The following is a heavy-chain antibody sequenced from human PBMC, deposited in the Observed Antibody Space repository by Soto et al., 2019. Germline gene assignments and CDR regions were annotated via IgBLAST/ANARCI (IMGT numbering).Heavy chain of an antibody. CDR3: TSDTFGARDS. CDR2: IDPYDTGI. CDR1: GFAFSSEW. J-gene: IGHJ4*02. D-gene: IGHD2-15*01. Sequence: GGSLRLSCAASGFAFSSEWMHWVRQAPGKGLVWVSRIDPYDTGITYADSVKGRFTISRDNAKNTLYLQMNSLRAEDTAVYYCTSDTFGARDSWGQGALVTVSS. V-gene: IGHV3-74*01.